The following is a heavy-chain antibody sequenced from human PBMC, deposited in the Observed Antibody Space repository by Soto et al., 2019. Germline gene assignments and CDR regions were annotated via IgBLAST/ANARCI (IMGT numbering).Heavy chain of an antibody. CDR3: AGVGEQWLIFDD. D-gene: IGHD6-19*01. CDR2: IIPIFGTA. V-gene: IGHV1-69*12. J-gene: IGHJ4*02. CDR1: GGTFSSYA. Sequence: QVQLVQSGAEVKKPGSSVKVSCKASGGTFSSYAISWVRQAPGQGLEWMGGIIPIFGTANYAQKFQGRVTFTADESTSIAYMELRSLRSEDTAVYYCAGVGEQWLIFDDWGQGALVTVSS.